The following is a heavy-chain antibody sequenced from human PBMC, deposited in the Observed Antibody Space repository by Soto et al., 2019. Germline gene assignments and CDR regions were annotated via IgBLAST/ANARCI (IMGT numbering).Heavy chain of an antibody. V-gene: IGHV3-74*01. CDR3: ARAGWYRFDY. J-gene: IGHJ4*02. D-gene: IGHD6-19*01. CDR1: GFTFSNYW. Sequence: GGSLRLSCAASGFTFSNYWVHWVRRAPGKGLMWVSRINSDGTTINYADSVEGRSTISRDNAKNTLFLQMNSLRVEDTAVYYCARAGWYRFDYWGQGTLVTVSS. CDR2: INSDGTTI.